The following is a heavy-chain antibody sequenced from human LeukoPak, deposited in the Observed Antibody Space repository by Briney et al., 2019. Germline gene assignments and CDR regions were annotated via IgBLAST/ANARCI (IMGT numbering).Heavy chain of an antibody. J-gene: IGHJ4*02. D-gene: IGHD2-8*01. Sequence: GRSLRLSCAASGFTFSNYAMYWVRQAPGKGLEWVAVISYDENNKYYTDSVKGRFTISRDNSKNTLYLQMNSLRAEDTAVYYCARSQWSDYWGQGTPVTVSS. CDR3: ARSQWSDY. V-gene: IGHV3-30-3*01. CDR2: ISYDENNK. CDR1: GFTFSNYA.